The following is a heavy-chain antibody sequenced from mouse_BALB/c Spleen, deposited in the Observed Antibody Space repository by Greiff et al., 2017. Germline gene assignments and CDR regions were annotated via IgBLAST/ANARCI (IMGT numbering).Heavy chain of an antibody. CDR3: TRSLGRGY. CDR2: INPSNGST. J-gene: IGHJ2*01. V-gene: IGHV1S81*02. D-gene: IGHD4-1*01. CDR1: GYTFTSYY. Sequence: VQLQQSGAELVKPGASVKLSCKASGYTFTSYYMYWVKQRPGQGLEWIGEINPSNGSTNFNEKFKSKATLTVDKSSSTAYMQLSSLTSEDSAVYYCTRSLGRGYWGQGTTLTVSS.